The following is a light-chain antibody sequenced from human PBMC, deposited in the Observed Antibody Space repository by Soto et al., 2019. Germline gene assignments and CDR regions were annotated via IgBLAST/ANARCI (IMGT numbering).Light chain of an antibody. CDR2: DVN. V-gene: IGLV2-8*01. Sequence: QSALTQPPSASGSPGQSVAISCIETASNIGGYTFVSWYQQHPGKAPKLLIYDVNKRPSGVPDRFSGSKSGNTASLNVSGLQAEDEADYYCSAHGGTNPYVFGTGTKLTVL. CDR3: SAHGGTNPYV. CDR1: ASNIGGYTF. J-gene: IGLJ1*01.